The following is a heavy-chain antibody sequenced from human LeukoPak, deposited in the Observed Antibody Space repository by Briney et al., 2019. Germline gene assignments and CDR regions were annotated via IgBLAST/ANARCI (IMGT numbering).Heavy chain of an antibody. CDR2: ISYDGSNK. D-gene: IGHD6-13*01. CDR1: GFTFSSYA. CDR3: ARELAESSDY. J-gene: IGHJ4*02. Sequence: GRSLRLSCAASGFTFSSYAMHWVRQAPGKGLEWVAVISYDGSNKYYADSVKGRFTISRDNSKNTLYLQMNSLRAEDTAVYYCARELAESSDYWGQGTLVTVSS. V-gene: IGHV3-30-3*01.